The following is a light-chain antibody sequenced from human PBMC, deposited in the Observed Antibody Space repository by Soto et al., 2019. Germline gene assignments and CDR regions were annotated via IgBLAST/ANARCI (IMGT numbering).Light chain of an antibody. Sequence: DIQMTQSPSSLSASVGDRVTITCRASQSISSYLNWYQQKPGKAPKLLIYAASSLQSGVPSRFSGSGSGTDFTLTIISLQSEDFALYYCQQYNDWPLTFGQGTKVDIK. CDR1: QSISSY. CDR2: AAS. J-gene: IGKJ1*01. V-gene: IGKV1-39*01. CDR3: QQYNDWPLT.